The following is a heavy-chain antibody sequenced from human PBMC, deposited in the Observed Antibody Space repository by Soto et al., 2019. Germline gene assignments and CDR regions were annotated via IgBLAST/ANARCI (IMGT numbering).Heavy chain of an antibody. CDR1: GGSISSGDYY. D-gene: IGHD6-19*01. CDR3: ARVVAVAGNGWFDP. J-gene: IGHJ5*02. Sequence: SETLSLTCTVSGGSISSGDYYWSWIRQPPGKGLEWIGYIYYSGSTYYNPSLKSRVTISVDTSKNQFSLKLSSVTAADTAVYYCARVVAVAGNGWFDPWGQGTLVTVSS. CDR2: IYYSGST. V-gene: IGHV4-30-4*01.